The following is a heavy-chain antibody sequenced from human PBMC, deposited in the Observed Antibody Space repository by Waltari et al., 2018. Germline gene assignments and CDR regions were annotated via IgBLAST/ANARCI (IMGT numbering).Heavy chain of an antibody. J-gene: IGHJ4*02. V-gene: IGHV3-21*01. D-gene: IGHD3-16*01. CDR2: IGSRGNYI. CDR1: GFPFRSYG. CDR3: ARAMGETYFDY. Sequence: EVQLVESGGGLVKPGGSLRLSCAASGFPFRSYGLNWVRQAPGKGLEWVSSIGSRGNYIYYADSVKGRFTISRDNAKNSLYLQMNSLRAEDTAVFYCARAMGETYFDYWGQGTLVTVSS.